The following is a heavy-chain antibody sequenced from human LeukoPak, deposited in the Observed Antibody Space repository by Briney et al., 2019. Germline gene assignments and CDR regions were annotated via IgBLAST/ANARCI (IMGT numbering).Heavy chain of an antibody. Sequence: PSETLSLTCAVYGGSFSGYYWSWIRQPPGKGLEWIGEINHSGSTNYNPSLKSRVTISVDTSKNQFSLKLSSVTAADTAVYYCAKADGQWLVVYYMDVWGKGTTVTVSS. CDR2: INHSGST. J-gene: IGHJ6*03. CDR3: AKADGQWLVVYYMDV. V-gene: IGHV4-34*01. CDR1: GGSFSGYY. D-gene: IGHD6-19*01.